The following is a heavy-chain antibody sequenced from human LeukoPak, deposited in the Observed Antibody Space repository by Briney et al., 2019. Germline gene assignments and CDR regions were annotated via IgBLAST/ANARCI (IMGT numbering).Heavy chain of an antibody. CDR2: INPNSGGT. Sequence: ASVKVSCKASGYTFTGYYMHWVRQAPGQGLEWMGWINPNSGGTNYAQKFQGRVTMTRDTSISTAYMELSRLRSDDTAVYYCARDSLPSSSWYYYYYYMDVWSKGTTVTVSS. J-gene: IGHJ6*03. V-gene: IGHV1-2*02. CDR3: ARDSLPSSSWYYYYYYMDV. CDR1: GYTFTGYY. D-gene: IGHD6-13*01.